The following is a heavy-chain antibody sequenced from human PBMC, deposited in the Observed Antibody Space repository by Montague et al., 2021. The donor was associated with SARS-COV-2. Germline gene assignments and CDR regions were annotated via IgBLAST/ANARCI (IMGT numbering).Heavy chain of an antibody. Sequence: SETLSLTCTVSGGSVSSSPYYWSWIRQPPGKGLEWIGNIYYTGSTNYXPSLKSRLTISVDTSENQFSLKVTSVTPADTSFYSCARVGWERRGVDYYFDYWGQGTLVTVSS. D-gene: IGHD1-26*01. CDR1: GGSVSSSPYY. V-gene: IGHV4-61*01. J-gene: IGHJ4*02. CDR3: ARVGWERRGVDYYFDY. CDR2: IYYTGST.